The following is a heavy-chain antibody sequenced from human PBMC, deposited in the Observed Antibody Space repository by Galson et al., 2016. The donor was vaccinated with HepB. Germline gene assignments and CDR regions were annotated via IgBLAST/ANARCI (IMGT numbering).Heavy chain of an antibody. CDR2: ISTRLNT. V-gene: IGHV3-23*01. J-gene: IGHJ4*02. CDR3: AKERLVRRIFDH. Sequence: SLRLSCAASGFVFSNFGLSWVRQAPGKGLEWVASISTRLNTYYSDPVQGRFTISRDNSNNTLYLQMNGLRAEDTAVYYCAKERLVRRIFDHWGQGTLLTVSS. CDR1: GFVFSNFG. D-gene: IGHD1-1*01.